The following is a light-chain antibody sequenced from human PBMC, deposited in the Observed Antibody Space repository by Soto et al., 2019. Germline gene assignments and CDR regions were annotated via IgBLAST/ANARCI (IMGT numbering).Light chain of an antibody. CDR2: GAT. J-gene: IGKJ4*02. CDR3: QQYERYPPS. Sequence: DIQMTQSPSSLSASVGDRVTIDCRASQGINTYLAWFQQKPGKAPKSLIYGATNLQSGVPPRFSGSGSGTDFTLTSSSLQPEDVATYYCQQYERYPPSFGGGTKLEI. V-gene: IGKV1-16*01. CDR1: QGINTY.